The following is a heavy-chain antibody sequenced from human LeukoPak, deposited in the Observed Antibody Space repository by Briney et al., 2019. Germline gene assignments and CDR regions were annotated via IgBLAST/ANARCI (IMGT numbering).Heavy chain of an antibody. J-gene: IGHJ6*02. CDR3: ARSIGLTGGGVDV. CDR2: ITDSGNTI. D-gene: IGHD3-9*01. V-gene: IGHV3-11*01. CDR1: GFTFSDYN. Sequence: GGSLRLSGAASGFTFSDYNMNWVRQAPGKGLEWVSYITDSGNTIHYADSVKGRFTISRDNAKNSLYLQMYSLRAEDTAVYYCARSIGLTGGGVDVWGQGTTVTVSS.